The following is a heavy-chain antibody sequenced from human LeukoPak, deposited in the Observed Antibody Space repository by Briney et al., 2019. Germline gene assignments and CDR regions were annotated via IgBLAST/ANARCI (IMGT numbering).Heavy chain of an antibody. V-gene: IGHV4-59*01. Sequence: PSETLSLTCSVSGGSISGKYWSWIRQSPGKGLEWIGYIYYIGTTKYNPSLKSRVTISIDTSKNQFSLKLSSVTAADTAVYYCAREREGPYGYLDYWGQGILVTVSS. J-gene: IGHJ4*02. D-gene: IGHD4-17*01. CDR2: IYYIGTT. CDR3: AREREGPYGYLDY. CDR1: GGSISGKY.